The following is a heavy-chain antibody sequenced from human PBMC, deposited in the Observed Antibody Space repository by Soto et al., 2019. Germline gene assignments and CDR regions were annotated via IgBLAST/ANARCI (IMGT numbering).Heavy chain of an antibody. CDR3: AKAPGHVLTASYAYLAF. J-gene: IGHJ4*02. D-gene: IGHD3-9*01. CDR2: VSGSGGGT. Sequence: GGSLRLSCAASGFTFSSYTMTWVRQAPGKGLEWVSGVSGSGGGTYYADSVKGRFTISRDNSKNTLYLQLNSLRADDTAVYYCAKAPGHVLTASYAYLAFRGQRTLVTVSS. V-gene: IGHV3-23*01. CDR1: GFTFSSYT.